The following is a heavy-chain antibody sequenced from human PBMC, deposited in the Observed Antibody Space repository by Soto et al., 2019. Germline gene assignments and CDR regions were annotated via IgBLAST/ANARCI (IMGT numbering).Heavy chain of an antibody. D-gene: IGHD2-2*01. CDR2: IIPISGTA. CDR1: GGTFSSYA. V-gene: IGHV1-69*01. J-gene: IGHJ6*02. Sequence: QVQLVQSGAEVKKPGSSVMVSCKASGGTFSSYAISWVRQAPGQGLEWMGGIIPISGTANYAQKFQGRVTITADESTSTAYMELSSLRSDDTAVYYCARSQGSSTSLEIYYYYYYGMDVWGQGTTVTVSS. CDR3: ARSQGSSTSLEIYYYYYYGMDV.